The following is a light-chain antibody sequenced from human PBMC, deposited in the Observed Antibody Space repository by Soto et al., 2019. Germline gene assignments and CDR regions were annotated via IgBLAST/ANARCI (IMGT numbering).Light chain of an antibody. CDR3: GTWDSSLSGRV. CDR1: SSNIGNNY. CDR2: DNN. V-gene: IGLV1-51*01. Sequence: QSVLTQPPSVSAAPGQKVTISCSGSSSNIGNNYLSCYQQLPGTDPKLLIYDNNKRPSGIPDRFSGSKSGTSATLGITGLQTGDEADYDCGTWDSSLSGRVFGGGTKLTVL. J-gene: IGLJ2*01.